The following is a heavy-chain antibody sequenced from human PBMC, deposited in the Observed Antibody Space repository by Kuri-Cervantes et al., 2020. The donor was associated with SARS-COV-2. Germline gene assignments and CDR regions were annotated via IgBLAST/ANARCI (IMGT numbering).Heavy chain of an antibody. CDR1: GFTFDDYA. CDR3: ARGLTGSY. V-gene: IGHV3-9*01. Sequence: GGSLRLSCAASGFTFDDYAMHWVRQAPGKGLEWVSGISWNSGSIGYADSVKGRFTISRDNAKDSLYLQMNSLRAEDTAVYYCARGLTGSYWGQGTLVTVSS. CDR2: ISWNSGSI. J-gene: IGHJ4*02. D-gene: IGHD1-20*01.